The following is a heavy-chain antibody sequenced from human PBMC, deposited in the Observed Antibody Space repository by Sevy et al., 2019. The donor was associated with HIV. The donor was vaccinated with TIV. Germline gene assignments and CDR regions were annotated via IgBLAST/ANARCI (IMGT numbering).Heavy chain of an antibody. CDR1: GGSINSDH. CDR3: ARPNDFDI. Sequence: SETLSLTCTVSGGSINSDHWNWIRQPPGKGLEGIGYVYYTGGTNYNPSLKNRVTISVDRTKTQFSLKLTSVTAADPAVYYCARPNDFDIWGQGTMVTVSS. CDR2: VYYTGGT. V-gene: IGHV4-59*08. J-gene: IGHJ3*02.